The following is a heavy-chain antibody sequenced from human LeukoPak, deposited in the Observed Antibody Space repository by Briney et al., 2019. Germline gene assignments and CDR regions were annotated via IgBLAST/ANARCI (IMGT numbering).Heavy chain of an antibody. V-gene: IGHV3-21*01. D-gene: IGHD6-13*01. Sequence: GGSLRLSCAASGFTFSSYSMNWVRQAPGKGLEWASSISSSSSYIYYADSVKGRFTISRDNAKNSLYLQMNSLRAEDTAVYYCARDAAARHPDYWGQGTLVTVSS. CDR2: ISSSSSYI. CDR3: ARDAAARHPDY. J-gene: IGHJ4*02. CDR1: GFTFSSYS.